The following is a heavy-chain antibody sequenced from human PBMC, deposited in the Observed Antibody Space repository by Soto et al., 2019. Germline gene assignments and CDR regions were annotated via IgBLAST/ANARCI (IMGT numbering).Heavy chain of an antibody. CDR1: GSTFTSYD. Sequence: SSVKASSKASGSTFTSYDINWVRQATGQVLECMECMDPNSGNTGYAQKNQGRVTMTSNTSICPAYKELSSLRSEDTAVYSSEEDARDYYYYYGMDVWGQGTTVTVSS. V-gene: IGHV1-8*01. CDR2: MDPNSGNT. CDR3: EEDARDYYYYYGMDV. J-gene: IGHJ6*02.